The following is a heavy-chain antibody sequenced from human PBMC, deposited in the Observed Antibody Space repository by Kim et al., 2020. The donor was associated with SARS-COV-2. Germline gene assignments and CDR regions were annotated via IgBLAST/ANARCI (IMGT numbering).Heavy chain of an antibody. J-gene: IGHJ6*02. CDR3: AKDGSTLGADYYYYGMDV. CDR2: ISGSGGST. V-gene: IGHV3-23*01. D-gene: IGHD3-16*01. Sequence: GGSLRLSCAASGFTFSSYAMSWVRQAPGKGLEWVSAISGSGGSTYYADSVKGRFTISRDNSKNTLYLQMNSLRAEDTAVYYCAKDGSTLGADYYYYGMDVWGQGTTVTVSS. CDR1: GFTFSSYA.